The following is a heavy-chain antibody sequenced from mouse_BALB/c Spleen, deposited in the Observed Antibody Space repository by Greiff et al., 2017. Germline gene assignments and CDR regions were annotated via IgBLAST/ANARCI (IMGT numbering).Heavy chain of an antibody. J-gene: IGHJ4*01. CDR3: ADSDAMDY. D-gene: IGHD2-4*01. V-gene: IGHV5-12-2*01. CDR1: GFTFSSYT. Sequence: VQLKESGGGLVQPGGSLKLSCAASGFTFSSYTMSWVRQTPEKRLEWVAYISNGGGSTYYPDTVKGRFTISRDNAKNTLYLQMSSLKSEDTAMYYCADSDAMDYWGQGTSVTVSS. CDR2: ISNGGGST.